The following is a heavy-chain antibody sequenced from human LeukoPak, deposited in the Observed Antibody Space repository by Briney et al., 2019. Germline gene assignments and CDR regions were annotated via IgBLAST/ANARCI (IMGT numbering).Heavy chain of an antibody. V-gene: IGHV1-18*01. CDR3: ARGGVVPPHAKNWFDP. J-gene: IGHJ5*02. CDR1: GYTFSNFG. CDR2: ISAYNGNT. D-gene: IGHD2-2*01. Sequence: ASVKASCKTSGYTFSNFGISWVRQAPGQGLEWMGWISAYNGNTNYAPKVQGRVTMTTDTSTSTAYMELRSLRSDDTAVYYCARGGVVPPHAKNWFDPWGQGTLVIVSS.